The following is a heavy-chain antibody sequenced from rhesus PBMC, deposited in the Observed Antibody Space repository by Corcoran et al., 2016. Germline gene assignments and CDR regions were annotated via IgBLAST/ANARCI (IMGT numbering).Heavy chain of an antibody. J-gene: IGHJ5-1*01. CDR3: SRFDV. Sequence: EGQMVESGGDWVQPGGSLRLSCVGLGFTFNIYGIPWVRQAPVKGLEWVAVISSDGSNKQYADSVRDRFTISRDNSRNIVYLQMNNLKLEDTAVYYCSRFDVWGPGVLVIVSS. V-gene: IGHV3-54*02. CDR1: GFTFNIYG. CDR2: ISSDGSNK.